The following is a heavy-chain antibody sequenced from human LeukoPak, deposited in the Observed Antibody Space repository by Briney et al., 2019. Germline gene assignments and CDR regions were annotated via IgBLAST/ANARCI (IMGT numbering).Heavy chain of an antibody. J-gene: IGHJ4*02. CDR1: GGSISSYY. V-gene: IGHV4-59*08. Sequence: SETLSLTCTVSGGSISSYYWSWIRQPPGKGLEWIGYIYYSGSTNYNPSLKSRVTISVDTSKNQFSLKLSSVTAADTAVYYCARQAFPVAGTANFDYWGQGTLVTVSS. CDR2: IYYSGST. CDR3: ARQAFPVAGTANFDY. D-gene: IGHD6-19*01.